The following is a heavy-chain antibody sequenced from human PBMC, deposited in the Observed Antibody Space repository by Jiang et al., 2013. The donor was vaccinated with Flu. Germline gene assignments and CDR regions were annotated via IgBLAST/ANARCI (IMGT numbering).Heavy chain of an antibody. CDR1: GFTFRGYA. V-gene: IGHV3-30*18. J-gene: IGHJ5*02. CDR3: AKERTGYYAES. Sequence: VQLLESGGGVVQPGKSLRLSCAASGFTFRGYAMHWVRQAPGKGLEWVAFISYDGSKKYYADAVRGRFTISRDDSKSTLDLQMNSLRAEDTAVYYCAKERTGYYAESWGQGTLVIVSS. D-gene: IGHD3-10*01. CDR2: ISYDGSKK.